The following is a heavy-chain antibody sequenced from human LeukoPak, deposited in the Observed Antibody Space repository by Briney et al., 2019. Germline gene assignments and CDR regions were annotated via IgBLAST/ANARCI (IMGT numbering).Heavy chain of an antibody. CDR3: ARGIAVAGMFVTDYYYYMDV. CDR2: INPNSGGT. D-gene: IGHD6-19*01. V-gene: IGHV1-2*02. Sequence: ASVKVSCKASGYTFTDYYMHWVRQAPGQGLEWMGWINPNSGGTNYAQKFQGRVTMTRDTSISTAYMELSRLRSDDTAVYYCARGIAVAGMFVTDYYYYMDVWGKGTTVTVSS. J-gene: IGHJ6*03. CDR1: GYTFTDYY.